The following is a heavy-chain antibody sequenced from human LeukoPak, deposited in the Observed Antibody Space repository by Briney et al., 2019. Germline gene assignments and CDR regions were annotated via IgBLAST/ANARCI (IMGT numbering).Heavy chain of an antibody. V-gene: IGHV3-23*01. D-gene: IGHD3-22*01. CDR2: ISGSGGST. CDR1: GFTFSSYA. CDR3: AKPTSSGYDAFDI. J-gene: IGHJ3*02. Sequence: PGGSLRLSCAASGFTFSSYAMSWVRQAPGKGLEWVSAISGSGGSTYYADSVKGRFTISRDNSKNTLYLQMNSLRAGDTAVYYCAKPTSSGYDAFDIWGQGTMVTVSS.